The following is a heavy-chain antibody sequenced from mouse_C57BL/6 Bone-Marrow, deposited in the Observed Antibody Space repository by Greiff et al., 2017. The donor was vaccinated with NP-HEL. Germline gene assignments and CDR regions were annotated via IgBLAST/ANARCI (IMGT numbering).Heavy chain of an antibody. CDR1: GFTFNTYA. CDR3: GRDTVVAHMDY. D-gene: IGHD1-1*01. V-gene: IGHV10-3*01. J-gene: IGHJ4*01. Sequence: EVQLVESGGGLVQPKGSLTLSCAASGFTFNTYAMHWVRQAPGKGLEWVARLRSKSSNYATYYADSVKDRFTSSRDDSQSMLYLTMNNLNTEDTYMYYCGRDTVVAHMDYWGQGTSVTVSS. CDR2: LRSKSSNYAT.